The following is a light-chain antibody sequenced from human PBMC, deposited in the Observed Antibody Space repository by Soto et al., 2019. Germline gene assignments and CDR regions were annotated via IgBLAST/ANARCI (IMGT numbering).Light chain of an antibody. J-gene: IGKJ4*01. CDR1: QSLLHSNGYNC. CDR2: LGS. CDR3: MQGLQTPLT. V-gene: IGKV2-28*01. Sequence: DIVMTQSPLSLPVTPGEPASISCRSSQSLLHSNGYNCLDWYLQKPGQPPQLLIYLGSNRASGVPDRFSGSGSGTDFTLKISRVEAEDVGTYYCMQGLQTPLTFCGGTMVEIK.